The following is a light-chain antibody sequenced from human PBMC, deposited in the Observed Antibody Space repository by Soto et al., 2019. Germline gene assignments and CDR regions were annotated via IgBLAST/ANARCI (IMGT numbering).Light chain of an antibody. Sequence: QSALTQPASVSGSPGQSITISCTGASSDGGGNNYVSWYQQYPGKAPKLMVCDVSNRPPGVSKRFSGSKSGNTASLTISGLQAADEADYYCSSFTGTSYVFGTGTKLTVL. CDR3: SSFTGTSYV. CDR1: SSDGGGNNY. V-gene: IGLV2-14*01. J-gene: IGLJ1*01. CDR2: DVS.